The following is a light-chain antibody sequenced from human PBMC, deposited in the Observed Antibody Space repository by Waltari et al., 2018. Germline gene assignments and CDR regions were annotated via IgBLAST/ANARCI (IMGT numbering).Light chain of an antibody. CDR1: RTINNQ. J-gene: IGKJ1*01. V-gene: IGKV1-5*03. Sequence: IQTTQTRSTLSVPVGDTGTITCRASRTINNQLAWYQQKSGKGPKLLIYQSSNLESGVPSRFSGSGSGTEFTLTISSLQPDDFSTYYCQQYNTYSRTFGQGTKVEI. CDR3: QQYNTYSRT. CDR2: QSS.